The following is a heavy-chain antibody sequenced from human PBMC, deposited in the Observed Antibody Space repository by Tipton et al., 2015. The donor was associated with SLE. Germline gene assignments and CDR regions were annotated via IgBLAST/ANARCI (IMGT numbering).Heavy chain of an antibody. J-gene: IGHJ4*02. CDR1: GGSISRGSYY. D-gene: IGHD6-13*01. CDR2: IYYSGST. Sequence: TLSLTCTVFGGSISRGSYYWSWIRQHPGKGLEWIGYIYYSGSTNYNPSLKSRVTISVDTSKNQFSLKLSSVTAADTAVYYCARVERAARGFDYWGQGTLVTVSS. V-gene: IGHV4-61*01. CDR3: ARVERAARGFDY.